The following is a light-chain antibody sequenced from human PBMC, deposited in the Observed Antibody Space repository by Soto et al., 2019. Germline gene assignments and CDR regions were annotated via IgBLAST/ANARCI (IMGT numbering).Light chain of an antibody. J-gene: IGKJ5*01. CDR3: QQYYSYAST. CDR1: QGISSY. CDR2: AAS. V-gene: IGKV1-8*01. Sequence: AIRMTQSPSSFSASTGDRVTITCRSRQGISSYLAWSQQKPGKAPKLLIYAASTLQSGVSTRFSGSGSGPAFTLTTCCLQSEDFADLYCQQYYSYASTFGHGTRMEIK.